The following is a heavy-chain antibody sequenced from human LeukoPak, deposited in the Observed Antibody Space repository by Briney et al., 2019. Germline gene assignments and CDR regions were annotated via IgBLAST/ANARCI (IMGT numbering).Heavy chain of an antibody. CDR2: INPNSGGT. CDR1: GGTFSSYA. Sequence: ASVKVSCKASGGTFSSYAISWVRQAPGQGLEWMGRINPNSGGTNYAQKFQGRVTMTRDTSISTAYMELSRLRSDDTAVYYCARWGGYSHYYYMDVWGKGTTVTVSS. CDR3: ARWGGYSHYYYMDV. D-gene: IGHD5-12*01. J-gene: IGHJ6*03. V-gene: IGHV1-2*06.